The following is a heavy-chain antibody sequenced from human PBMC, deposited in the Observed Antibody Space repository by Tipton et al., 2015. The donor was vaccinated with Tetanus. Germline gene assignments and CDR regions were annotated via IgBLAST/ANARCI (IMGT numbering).Heavy chain of an antibody. J-gene: IGHJ4*02. D-gene: IGHD4-17*01. V-gene: IGHV3-30-3*01. CDR3: ATGPYHYGDYYFDY. CDR1: GFTFNNYA. Sequence: SLRLSCAASGFTFNNYAMHWVRQAPGKGLEWVAVISYDGSNKYDAESVKGRLTISRDNSNNTLYVQMDSLRAEDTAVYYCATGPYHYGDYYFDYWGRGTLVTVSS. CDR2: ISYDGSNK.